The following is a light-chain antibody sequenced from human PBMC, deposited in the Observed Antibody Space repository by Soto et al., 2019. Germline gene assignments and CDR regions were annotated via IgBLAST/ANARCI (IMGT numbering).Light chain of an antibody. CDR2: NVN. Sequence: QSVLTHPPSASWSPGQSVTISCTGTSRDIGGYDFVSWYQVRPGEAPQLIIYNVNGRPSGVPRRFSGSKSGNTASLTVSGLQAVDEADYYCSSYSDTNTCVFGTGTKVTVL. CDR1: SRDIGGYDF. CDR3: SSYSDTNTCV. J-gene: IGLJ1*01. V-gene: IGLV2-8*01.